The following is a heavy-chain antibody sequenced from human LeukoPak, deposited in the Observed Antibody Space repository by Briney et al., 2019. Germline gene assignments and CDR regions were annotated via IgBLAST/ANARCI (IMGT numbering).Heavy chain of an antibody. V-gene: IGHV1-18*01. CDR1: GYTFTNYG. J-gene: IGHJ3*02. D-gene: IGHD3-10*01. CDR2: MSALNGNT. Sequence: ASVKVSCKASGYTFTNYGISWVRQAPGQGLEWMGWMSALNGNTNYQHKFQGRVTMTTDTSTSTAYMELRSLRSDDTAVYYCARGGLLWFGELFAFDIWGQGTMVTVSS. CDR3: ARGGLLWFGELFAFDI.